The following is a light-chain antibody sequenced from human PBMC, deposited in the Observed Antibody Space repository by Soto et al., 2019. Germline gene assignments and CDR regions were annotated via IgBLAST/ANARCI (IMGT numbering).Light chain of an antibody. CDR1: SSDVGAHGY. Sequence: QSALTQPPSASGSPGQAVTISCTGTSSDVGAHGYVSWYQQNPGKAPKLMLYEVNKRPSGISDRFSGFKSGSTASLTISELQPDDEADYYCISFTPSTTTHWVFGGGTKVTVL. CDR3: ISFTPSTTTHWV. CDR2: EVN. J-gene: IGLJ3*02. V-gene: IGLV2-8*01.